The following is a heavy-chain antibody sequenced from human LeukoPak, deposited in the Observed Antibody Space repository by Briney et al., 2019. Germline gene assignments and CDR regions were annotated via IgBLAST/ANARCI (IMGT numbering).Heavy chain of an antibody. D-gene: IGHD2-2*01. Sequence: GSLRLSCAASGFTVSSNYMSWVRQAPGKGLEWVSVIYSGGSTYYADSVKGRFTISRDNSKNTLYLQMNSLRAEDTAVYYCATSGVVVVPAATPDAFDIWGQGTMVTVSS. J-gene: IGHJ3*02. V-gene: IGHV3-66*01. CDR2: IYSGGST. CDR3: ATSGVVVVPAATPDAFDI. CDR1: GFTVSSNY.